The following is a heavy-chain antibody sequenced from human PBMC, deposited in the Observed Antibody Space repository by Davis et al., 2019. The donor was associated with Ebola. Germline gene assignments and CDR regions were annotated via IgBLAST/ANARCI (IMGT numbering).Heavy chain of an antibody. CDR3: TTPGGQDSGYDVFDI. V-gene: IGHV1-18*01. CDR2: ISGYNGNT. D-gene: IGHD5-12*01. CDR1: GYSFTNYG. J-gene: IGHJ3*02. Sequence: ASVKVSCKASGYSFTNYGINWVRQAPGQGLEWMGWISGYNGNTNYAQKVQGRVTMTTDTSTGTAYLDLRSLRSEDTALYYCTTPGGQDSGYDVFDIWGQGTMVTVSS.